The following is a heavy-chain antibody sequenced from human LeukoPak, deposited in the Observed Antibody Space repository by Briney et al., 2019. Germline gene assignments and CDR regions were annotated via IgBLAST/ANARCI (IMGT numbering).Heavy chain of an antibody. V-gene: IGHV3-7*01. CDR3: ARVNGSGDIVVVPAAIGY. CDR1: GFTFSSYW. J-gene: IGHJ4*02. CDR2: IKQDGSEK. D-gene: IGHD2-2*02. Sequence: GGSLRLSCAASGFTFSSYWMSWVRQAPGKGLEWVANIKQDGSEKYYVDSVKGRFTISRDNAKNSLYLQMNSLRAEDTAVYYCARVNGSGDIVVVPAAIGYWGQGTLVTVSS.